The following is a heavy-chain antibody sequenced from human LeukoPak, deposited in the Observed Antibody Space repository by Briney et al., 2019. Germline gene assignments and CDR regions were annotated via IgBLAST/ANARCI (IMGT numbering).Heavy chain of an antibody. CDR2: IYYTGNT. CDR3: ARSTIFGLAPGRAFDI. J-gene: IGHJ3*02. V-gene: IGHV4-30-4*08. D-gene: IGHD3-3*01. Sequence: PSQTLSLTCTVSGGSISSGDYYWSWIRQPPGKGLEWIGYIYYTGNTYYNPSLKSRVNISVDTSKNQFSLKLSSVTVADTAVSYCARSTIFGLAPGRAFDIWGQGTMVTVSS. CDR1: GGSISSGDYY.